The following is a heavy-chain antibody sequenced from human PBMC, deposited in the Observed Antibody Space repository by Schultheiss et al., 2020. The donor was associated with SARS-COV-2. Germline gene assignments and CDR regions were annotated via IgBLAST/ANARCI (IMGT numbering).Heavy chain of an antibody. CDR2: ISAYNGNT. CDR1: GYTFTSYG. V-gene: IGHV1-18*01. D-gene: IGHD2-2*01. Sequence: ASVKVSCKASGYTFTSYGISWVRQAPGQGLEWMGWISAYNGNTNYAQKLQGRVTMTTDTSTSTAYMELRSLRSDDTAVYYCARVCSSTSCYYAFDIWGQGTMVTVSS. CDR3: ARVCSSTSCYYAFDI. J-gene: IGHJ3*02.